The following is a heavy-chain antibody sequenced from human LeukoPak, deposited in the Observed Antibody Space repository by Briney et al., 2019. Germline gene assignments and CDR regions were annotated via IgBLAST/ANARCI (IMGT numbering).Heavy chain of an antibody. D-gene: IGHD4-11*01. V-gene: IGHV3-21*01. CDR2: ISSSSSYI. CDR1: GFTFDDYA. CDR3: AGLTTVTTGY. J-gene: IGHJ4*02. Sequence: GGSLRLSCAASGFTFDDYAMHWVRQAPGKGLEWVSSISSSSSYIYYADSVKGRFTISRDNAKNSLYLQMNSLRAEDTAVYYCAGLTTVTTGYWGQGTLVTVSS.